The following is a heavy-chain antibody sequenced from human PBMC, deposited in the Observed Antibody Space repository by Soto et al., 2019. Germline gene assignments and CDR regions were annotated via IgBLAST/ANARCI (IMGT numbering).Heavy chain of an antibody. CDR3: ARDITPSLDY. CDR1: GYTFNSYG. Sequence: GASVKVSCKTSGYTFNSYGISWVRQAPGQGLEWMGWISTYNGNTDCAQKLQDRLTMTTDMSTSTAYMELRSLTSDDTAMYYCARDITPSLDYWGQGTLVTVSS. CDR2: ISTYNGNT. D-gene: IGHD3-10*01. J-gene: IGHJ4*02. V-gene: IGHV1-18*01.